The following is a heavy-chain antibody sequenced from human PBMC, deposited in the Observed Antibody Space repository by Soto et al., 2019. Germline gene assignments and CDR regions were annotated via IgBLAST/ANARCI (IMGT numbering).Heavy chain of an antibody. D-gene: IGHD2-2*01. Sequence: GGSLRLSCTASGFTFSTYAMSWVRQAPGKGLEWVSTISDSGSTYYADSVKGRFTISRDNSKNTLYLEMNSLRAEDTAVYYCAKDKGGRYCSRTSCLYSFDYWGHGTLVTVS. J-gene: IGHJ4*01. CDR1: GFTFSTYA. CDR3: AKDKGGRYCSRTSCLYSFDY. CDR2: ISDSGST. V-gene: IGHV3-23*01.